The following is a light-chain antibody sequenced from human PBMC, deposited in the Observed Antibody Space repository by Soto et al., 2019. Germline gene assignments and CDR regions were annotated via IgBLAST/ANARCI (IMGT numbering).Light chain of an antibody. CDR3: QQYNDAPRT. CDR2: AAS. V-gene: IGKV1-27*01. Sequence: DIQMTQSPSSLSASVGDTVTITCRASQGISTYLAWYQQKPGQVPNLLIYAASTLQSGVPSRCSGGGSGTEFTLTISSLRPEDVATDYCQQYNDAPRTFGQGTKVEI. J-gene: IGKJ1*01. CDR1: QGISTY.